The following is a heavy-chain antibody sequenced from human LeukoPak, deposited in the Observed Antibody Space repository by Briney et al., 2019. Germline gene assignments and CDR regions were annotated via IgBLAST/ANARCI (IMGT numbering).Heavy chain of an antibody. CDR3: ARQGYCSGGSCWKNWFDP. J-gene: IGHJ5*02. CDR2: IYYSGST. D-gene: IGHD2-15*01. V-gene: IGHV4-39*01. CDR1: GGSISSSSYY. Sequence: SETLSLTCTVSGGSISSSSYYWGWIRQPPGKGLEWIGSIYYSGSTYYNPSLKSRVTTSVDTSKNQFTLKLSSVTAADTAVYDCARQGYCSGGSCWKNWFDPWGQGTLVTVSS.